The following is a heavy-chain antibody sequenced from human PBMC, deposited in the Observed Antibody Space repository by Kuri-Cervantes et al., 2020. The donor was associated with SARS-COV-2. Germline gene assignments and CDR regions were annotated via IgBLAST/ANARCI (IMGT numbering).Heavy chain of an antibody. J-gene: IGHJ4*02. Sequence: GSLRLSCTVSGGSISSYYWSWIRQPPGKGLEWIGYIYYSGSTNYNPSLKSRVTISVDTSKNQFSLKLSSVTAAGTAVYYCARVAKYYYGSGSYYLFDYWGQGTLVTVSS. CDR1: GGSISSYY. CDR3: ARVAKYYYGSGSYYLFDY. CDR2: IYYSGST. V-gene: IGHV4-59*08. D-gene: IGHD3-10*01.